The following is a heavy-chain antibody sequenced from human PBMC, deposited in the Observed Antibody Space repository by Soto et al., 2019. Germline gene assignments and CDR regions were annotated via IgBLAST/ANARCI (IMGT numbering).Heavy chain of an antibody. CDR2: IYYSGST. CDR1: GGSISSYY. D-gene: IGHD3-10*01. J-gene: IGHJ4*02. V-gene: IGHV4-59*05. CDR3: ARHSMVRGVIGWDFDY. Sequence: PSETLSLTFTVSGGSISSYYWSWIRQPPGKGLEWIGSIYYSGSTYYNPSLKSRVTISVDTSKNQFSLKLSSVTAADTAVYYCARHSMVRGVIGWDFDYWGQGTLVTVSS.